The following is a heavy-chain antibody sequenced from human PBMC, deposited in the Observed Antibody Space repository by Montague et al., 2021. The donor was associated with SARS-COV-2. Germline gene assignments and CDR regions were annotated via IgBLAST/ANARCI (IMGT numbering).Heavy chain of an antibody. CDR3: ARERGDYGADGGFDF. CDR2: ISTSSSNI. D-gene: IGHD3-10*01. V-gene: IGHV3-48*02. J-gene: IGHJ4*02. Sequence: SLRLSCAASGFTFSSFNMNWVRQAPGKGLEWVSFISTSSSNIYHADSVRGRFTISRDKAKNSLYLQMNSLRDEDTAVYYCARERGDYGADGGFDFWGQGTLVTVSS. CDR1: GFTFSSFN.